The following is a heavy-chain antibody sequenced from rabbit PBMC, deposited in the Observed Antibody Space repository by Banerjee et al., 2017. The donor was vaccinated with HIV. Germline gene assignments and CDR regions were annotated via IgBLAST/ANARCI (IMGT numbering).Heavy chain of an antibody. CDR1: GFSFSSNHW. CDR3: ARDRAGDAGYGYALTL. J-gene: IGHJ4*01. D-gene: IGHD6-1*01. Sequence: EESGGDLVKPEGSLTLTCTASGFSFSSNHWPCWVRQAPGKGLEWIACIDAGVSGSPYYANWAKGRFTISKTSSTTVTLQMTSLTAADTATYFCARDRAGDAGYGYALTLWGQGTLVTVS. V-gene: IGHV1S45*01. CDR2: IDAGVSGSP.